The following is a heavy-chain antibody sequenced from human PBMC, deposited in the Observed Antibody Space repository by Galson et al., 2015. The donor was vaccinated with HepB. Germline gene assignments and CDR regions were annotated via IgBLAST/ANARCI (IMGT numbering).Heavy chain of an antibody. D-gene: IGHD2-21*01. Sequence: SLRLSCAASGFIFSNYWMGWGRQAPGKGLEWVANIKTDGSEVYAVDSVKGRFTVSRDNAKNSLFLQMNSLRAEDTAVYYCARHGLWPVDFWGQGTLVTV. V-gene: IGHV3-7*03. CDR3: ARHGLWPVDF. CDR2: IKTDGSEV. J-gene: IGHJ4*02. CDR1: GFIFSNYW.